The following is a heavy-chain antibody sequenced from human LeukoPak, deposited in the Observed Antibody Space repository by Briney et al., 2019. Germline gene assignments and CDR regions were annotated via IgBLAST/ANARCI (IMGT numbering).Heavy chain of an antibody. CDR1: GYTFTSYG. CDR3: AREVKETYCGGDCYSTNWFDP. CDR2: ISAYNGNT. Sequence: ASVKVSCKASGYTFTSYGISWVRQAPGQGLEWMGWISAYNGNTNYAQKLQGRVTMTTDTSTSTVYMELRSLRSDDTAVYYCAREVKETYCGGDCYSTNWFDPWGQGTLVTVSS. D-gene: IGHD2-21*01. V-gene: IGHV1-18*01. J-gene: IGHJ5*02.